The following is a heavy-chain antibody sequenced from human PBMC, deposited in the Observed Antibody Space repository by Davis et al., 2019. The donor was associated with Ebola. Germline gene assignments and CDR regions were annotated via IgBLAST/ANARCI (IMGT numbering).Heavy chain of an antibody. CDR1: GFTFSSYW. D-gene: IGHD1-26*01. J-gene: IGHJ3*02. CDR3: ARVTRSQGGIVGATGAFDI. V-gene: IGHV3-74*01. CDR2: INSDGSST. Sequence: GESLKISCAASGFTFSSYWMHWIRQAPGKGLVWVSRINSDGSSTSYADSVKGRFTISRDNAKNTLYLQMNSLRAEDTAVYYCARVTRSQGGIVGATGAFDIWGQGTMVTVSS.